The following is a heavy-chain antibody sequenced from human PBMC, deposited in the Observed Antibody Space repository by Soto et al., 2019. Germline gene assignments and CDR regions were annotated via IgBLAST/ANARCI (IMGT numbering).Heavy chain of an antibody. CDR1: GGTFSSYA. V-gene: IGHV1-69*06. CDR3: ASLGWGHSGYDTYYYYYGMDV. CDR2: IIPTFGTA. D-gene: IGHD5-12*01. Sequence: SVKVSCKASGGTFSSYAISWVRQAPGQGLEWMGGIIPTFGTANYAQKFQGRVTITADKSTSTAYMELSSLRSEDTAVYYCASLGWGHSGYDTYYYYYGMDVWGQGTVVTV. J-gene: IGHJ6*02.